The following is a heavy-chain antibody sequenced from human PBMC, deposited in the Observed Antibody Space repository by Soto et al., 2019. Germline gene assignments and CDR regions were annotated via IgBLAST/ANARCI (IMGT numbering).Heavy chain of an antibody. V-gene: IGHV1-69*04. J-gene: IGHJ5*02. D-gene: IGHD4-4*01. Sequence: GPSVKVSCKASGGTFSSYTISWVRQAPGQGLEWMGRIIPILGIANYAQKFQGRVTITADKSTSTAYMELSSLRSEDTAVYYCARDLGNSNYFFDPWGQGTLVTVSS. CDR1: GGTFSSYT. CDR3: ARDLGNSNYFFDP. CDR2: IIPILGIA.